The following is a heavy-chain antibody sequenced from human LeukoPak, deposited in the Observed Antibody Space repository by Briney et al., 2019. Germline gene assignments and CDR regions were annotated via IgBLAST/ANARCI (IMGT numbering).Heavy chain of an antibody. V-gene: IGHV3-7*03. CDR1: GFTFNSYW. J-gene: IGHJ4*02. D-gene: IGHD1-26*01. Sequence: GGSLRLSCAASGFTFNSYWMSWVRQAPGKGLEWVANIKQDGSEKYYVDSVKGRFTISRDNSKNTLYLQMNSLRAEDTAVYYCARGVGSGSRLRAGDYWGQGTLVTVSS. CDR3: ARGVGSGSRLRAGDY. CDR2: IKQDGSEK.